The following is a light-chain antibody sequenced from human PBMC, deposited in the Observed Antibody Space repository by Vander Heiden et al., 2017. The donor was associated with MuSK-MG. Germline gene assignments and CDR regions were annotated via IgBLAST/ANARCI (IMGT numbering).Light chain of an antibody. CDR2: ETN. Sequence: SVLTPPPSLPAAPGQRVTISCSGSKSDIGNNFVSWYQHLPGTAPKLLIYETNKRPSGIPDRFSASKSGTSATLAITGLRTGDEADYYCATWDGSLTAFGGGTKLTVL. J-gene: IGLJ2*01. CDR1: KSDIGNNF. CDR3: ATWDGSLTA. V-gene: IGLV1-51*02.